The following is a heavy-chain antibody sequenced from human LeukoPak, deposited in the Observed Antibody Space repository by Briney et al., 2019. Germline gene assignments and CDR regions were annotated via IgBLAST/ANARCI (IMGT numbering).Heavy chain of an antibody. D-gene: IGHD2-2*03. CDR1: GGSFSGYY. V-gene: IGHV4-34*01. CDR2: INHSGST. CDR3: ARVIGYCSSTSCYGSSDFDY. J-gene: IGHJ4*02. Sequence: PSETLSLTCAVYGGSFSGYYWSWIRQPPGKGLEWIGEINHSGSTNYNPSLKSRVTISVDTSKNQFSLKLSSVTAADTAAYYCARVIGYCSSTSCYGSSDFDYWGQGTLVTVSS.